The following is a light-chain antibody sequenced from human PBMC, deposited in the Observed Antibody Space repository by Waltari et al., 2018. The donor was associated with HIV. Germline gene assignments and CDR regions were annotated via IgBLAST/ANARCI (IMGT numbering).Light chain of an antibody. V-gene: IGLV1-44*01. CDR1: SSNIGSNT. Sequence: GQRVTISCSGRSSNIGSNTVNWYQQLPGTAPKLLIYSNNLRPSGVPDRFSGSRSGTSASLAISGLQSEDEAYYYCAAWDDSLRGVFGGGTKLTVL. CDR3: AAWDDSLRGV. CDR2: SNN. J-gene: IGLJ2*01.